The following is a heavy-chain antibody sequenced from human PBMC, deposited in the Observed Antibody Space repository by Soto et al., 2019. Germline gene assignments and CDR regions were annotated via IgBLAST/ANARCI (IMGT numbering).Heavy chain of an antibody. CDR1: GYTFTSYG. CDR3: VFLWFGELLDSDYYGLDV. V-gene: IGHV1-18*01. D-gene: IGHD3-10*01. CDR2: ISAYNGNT. J-gene: IGHJ6*02. Sequence: ASVKVSCKASGYTFTSYGISWVRQAPGQGLEWMGWISAYNGNTNYAQKLQGRVTMTTDTSTSTAYMELRSLRSDDTAVYYCVFLWFGELLDSDYYGLDVWGQGTTVTVSS.